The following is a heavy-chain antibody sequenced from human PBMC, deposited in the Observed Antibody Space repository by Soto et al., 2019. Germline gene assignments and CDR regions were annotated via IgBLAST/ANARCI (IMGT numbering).Heavy chain of an antibody. D-gene: IGHD4-17*01. CDR2: IIPIFGTA. CDR1: GGTFSSYA. J-gene: IGHJ4*02. V-gene: IGHV1-69*06. Sequence: EASVKVSCKASGGTFSSYAISWVRQAPGQGLEWMGWIIPIFGTANYAQKFQGRVTITADKSTSTAYMELRSLRSEDTAVYYCARGLRGDRGAFWGQGTLVTVSS. CDR3: ARGLRGDRGAF.